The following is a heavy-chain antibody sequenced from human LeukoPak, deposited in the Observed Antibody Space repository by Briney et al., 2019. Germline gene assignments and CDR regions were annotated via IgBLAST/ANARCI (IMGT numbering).Heavy chain of an antibody. V-gene: IGHV4-59*08. Sequence: SETLSLTCTVSGGSISSYYWSWIRQPPGKGLEWIGYISYSGSTNYNPSLRSRVTISVDTSKNQFSLKLSSVTAADTAVYYCARRFSGYSYGLGYYYYGMDVWGQGTTVTVSS. D-gene: IGHD5-18*01. CDR3: ARRFSGYSYGLGYYYYGMDV. CDR2: ISYSGST. J-gene: IGHJ6*02. CDR1: GGSISSYY.